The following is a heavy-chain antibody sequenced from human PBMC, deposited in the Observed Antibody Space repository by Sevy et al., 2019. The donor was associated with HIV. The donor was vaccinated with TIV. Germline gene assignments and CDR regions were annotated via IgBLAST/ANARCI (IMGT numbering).Heavy chain of an antibody. D-gene: IGHD6-13*01. CDR2: ISSSGTTI. CDR3: ARNWAAAPGGGGYYYGMDV. J-gene: IGHJ6*02. V-gene: IGHV3-48*03. Sequence: GGSLRLSCAASGFTFSNFEMNWVRQAPGKGLEWVSYISSSGTTIYYIDSVKGRFTISRDNAKNSLYLQMNSLRAEDTAVYCCARNWAAAPGGGGYYYGMDVWGQGTTVTVSS. CDR1: GFTFSNFE.